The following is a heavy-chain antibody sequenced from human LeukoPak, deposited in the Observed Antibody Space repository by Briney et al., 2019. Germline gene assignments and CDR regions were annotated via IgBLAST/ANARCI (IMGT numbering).Heavy chain of an antibody. CDR3: AKGTGNY. Sequence: GGSLRLSCAASGFTFSSYDMHWVRQATGKGLEWVSAIDTAGDTYYPGSVKGRFTISRDNSKNTLYLQMNSLRAEDTAVYYCAKGTGNYWGQGTLVTVSS. CDR1: GFTFSSYD. CDR2: IDTAGDT. D-gene: IGHD1-14*01. J-gene: IGHJ4*02. V-gene: IGHV3-13*01.